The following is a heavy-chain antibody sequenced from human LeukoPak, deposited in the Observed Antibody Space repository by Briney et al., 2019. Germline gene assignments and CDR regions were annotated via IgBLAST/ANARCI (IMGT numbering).Heavy chain of an antibody. D-gene: IGHD5-24*01. J-gene: IGHJ4*02. CDR3: ARVSRRDGYKRPFDY. CDR2: INHSGST. CDR1: GGSFSGYY. V-gene: IGHV4-34*01. Sequence: SETLSLTYAVYGGSFSGYYWSWIRQPPGKGLEWIGEINHSGSTNYNPSLKSRVTISVDTSKNQFSQKLSSVTAADTAVYYCARVSRRDGYKRPFDYWGQGTLVTVSS.